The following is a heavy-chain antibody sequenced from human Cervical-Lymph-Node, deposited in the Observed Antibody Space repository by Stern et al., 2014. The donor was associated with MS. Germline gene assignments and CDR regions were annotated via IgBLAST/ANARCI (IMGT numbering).Heavy chain of an antibody. Sequence: QVQLVESGPGLVKPSETLSLTCTISGGSVSSGSFYWTWIRQPPGKGLEWIGYISNSGSTNYNPSLKSRVTISVDTSKNQFSLKLSSVTAADTAVYYCARQSSGGYRWGQGTLVTVSS. CDR2: ISNSGST. CDR3: ARQSSGGYR. D-gene: IGHD5-18*01. CDR1: GGSVSSGSFY. J-gene: IGHJ4*02. V-gene: IGHV4-61*01.